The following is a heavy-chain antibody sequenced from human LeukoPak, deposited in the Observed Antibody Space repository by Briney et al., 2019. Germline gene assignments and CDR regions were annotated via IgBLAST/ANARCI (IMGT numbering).Heavy chain of an antibody. J-gene: IGHJ4*02. Sequence: KVSCKASGGTFSSYAISWVRQAPGQGLEWMGIIYPGDSDTRYSPSFQGQVTISADKSISTAYLQWSSLKASDTAMYYCARHRGAYCSSTSCYDFDYWGQGTLVTVSS. CDR3: ARHRGAYCSSTSCYDFDY. V-gene: IGHV5-51*01. CDR2: IYPGDSDT. CDR1: GGTFSSYA. D-gene: IGHD2-2*01.